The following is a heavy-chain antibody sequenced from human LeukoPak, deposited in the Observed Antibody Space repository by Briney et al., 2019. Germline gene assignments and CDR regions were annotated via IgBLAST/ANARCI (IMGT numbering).Heavy chain of an antibody. D-gene: IGHD3-10*01. V-gene: IGHV4-61*02. Sequence: SETLSLTCTVSGGSISSSSYYWSWIRQPAGKGLEWIGRIYTSGSTNYYPSLKSRVTMSVDTSKNQFSLKLSSVTAADTAVYYCARAAPAGATNWFDPWGQGTLVTVSS. J-gene: IGHJ5*02. CDR3: ARAAPAGATNWFDP. CDR2: IYTSGST. CDR1: GGSISSSSYY.